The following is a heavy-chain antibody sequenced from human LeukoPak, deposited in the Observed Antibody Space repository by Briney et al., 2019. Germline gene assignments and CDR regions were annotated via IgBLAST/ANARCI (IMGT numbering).Heavy chain of an antibody. J-gene: IGHJ4*02. D-gene: IGHD1-20*01. CDR1: GYTFTSYG. Sequence: ASVTVSCKASGYTFTSYGISWVRQAPGQGLEWMGWISAYNGNTNYAQKLQRRVNMTTDTSTSTAYMELRSLRSDDTAVYYCARTINWNDAIDHSDYWGQGTLVSVSS. CDR2: ISAYNGNT. V-gene: IGHV1-18*01. CDR3: ARTINWNDAIDHSDY.